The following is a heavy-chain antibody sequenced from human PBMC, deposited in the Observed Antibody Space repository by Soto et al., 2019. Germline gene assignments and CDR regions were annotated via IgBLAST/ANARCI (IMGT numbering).Heavy chain of an antibody. J-gene: IGHJ4*02. V-gene: IGHV2-5*02. CDR3: AHRGWAVAVFDY. Sequence: QITLKESGPTLVKPTQTLTLTCTFSGFSLSTGGVGVGWIRQPPGKALECLALIYWDDDKRYSPSLKSRLTIHKDPAKNQVVLTITNMDPVDTATYYCAHRGWAVAVFDYWGQGTLVTVSS. CDR2: IYWDDDK. D-gene: IGHD6-19*01. CDR1: GFSLSTGGVG.